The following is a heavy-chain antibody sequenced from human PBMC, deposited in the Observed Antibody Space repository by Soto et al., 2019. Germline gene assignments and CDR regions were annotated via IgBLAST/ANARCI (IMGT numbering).Heavy chain of an antibody. CDR3: ARGLVVPAEYYYYYYGMDV. Sequence: GGSLRLSCAASGFTFSSYAMHWVRQAPGKGLEWVAVISYDGSNKYYADSVKGRFTISRDNSKNTLYLQMNSLRAEDTAVYYCARGLVVPAEYYYYYYGMDVWGQGTTVTVSS. J-gene: IGHJ6*02. CDR2: ISYDGSNK. V-gene: IGHV3-30-3*01. CDR1: GFTFSSYA. D-gene: IGHD2-2*01.